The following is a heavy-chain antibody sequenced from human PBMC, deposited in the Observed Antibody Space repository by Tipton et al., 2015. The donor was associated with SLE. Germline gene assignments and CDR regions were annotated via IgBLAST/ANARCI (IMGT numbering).Heavy chain of an antibody. CDR1: GFTFSSYS. CDR3: ARSPYDFWSGDY. Sequence: SLRLSCAASGFTFSSYSMNWVRQAPGKRLEWVSSISSSSSYIYYADSVKGRFTISRDNAKNSLYLQMNSLRAEDTAVYYRARSPYDFWSGDYWGQGTLVTVSS. J-gene: IGHJ4*02. V-gene: IGHV3-21*01. D-gene: IGHD3-3*01. CDR2: ISSSSSYI.